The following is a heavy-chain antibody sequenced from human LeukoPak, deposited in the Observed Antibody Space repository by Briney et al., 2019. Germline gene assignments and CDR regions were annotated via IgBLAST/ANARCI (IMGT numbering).Heavy chain of an antibody. CDR2: ISSGGSNT. J-gene: IGHJ6*02. Sequence: GGSLRLSCAASGFPLSRYWVYWARDAPGEGLLWVSRISSGGSNTLYADSVKGRFTVSRDNAKSTLYLQMDSLRADDTAVYYCAAANYGLDVWGQGTTVTVSS. CDR1: GFPLSRYW. CDR3: AAANYGLDV. D-gene: IGHD6-13*01. V-gene: IGHV3-74*01.